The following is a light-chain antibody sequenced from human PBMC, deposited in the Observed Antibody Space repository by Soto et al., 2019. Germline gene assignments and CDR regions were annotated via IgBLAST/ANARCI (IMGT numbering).Light chain of an antibody. CDR1: QGISSY. CDR3: QQLNSYPPWT. V-gene: IGKV1-9*01. CDR2: AAS. Sequence: DIQLTQSPSFLSASVGDRVTITFRASQGISSYLALYQQKPGKAPKLLIYAASTLQSGVPSRFSGSGSGTEFTLTISSLQPEDFATYYCQQLNSYPPWTFGQGTKVDIK. J-gene: IGKJ1*01.